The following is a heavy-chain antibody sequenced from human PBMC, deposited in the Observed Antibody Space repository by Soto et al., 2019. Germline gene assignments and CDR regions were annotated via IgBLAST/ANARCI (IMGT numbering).Heavy chain of an antibody. CDR2: INHSGST. D-gene: IGHD1-1*01. CDR1: GGSFSGYY. J-gene: IGHJ4*02. Sequence: SETLSLTCAVYGGSFSGYYWSWIRQPPGKGLEWIGEINHSGSTNYNPSLKSRVTISVDTSKNQFSLKLSSVTAAGTAVYYCARGFGTANFDYWGQGTLVTVSS. CDR3: ARGFGTANFDY. V-gene: IGHV4-34*01.